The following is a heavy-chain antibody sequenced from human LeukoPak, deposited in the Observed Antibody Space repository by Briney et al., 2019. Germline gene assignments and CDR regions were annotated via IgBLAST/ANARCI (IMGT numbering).Heavy chain of an antibody. Sequence: SGTLSLTCAVYGGSFSGYYWSWIRQPPGKGLEWIGEINHSGSTNYNPSLKSRVTISVDTSKNESSLKLSSVTAADTAVYYCARTPATTWTNHFDYWGQGTLVTVSS. D-gene: IGHD4-17*01. V-gene: IGHV4-34*01. CDR2: INHSGST. CDR3: ARTPATTWTNHFDY. CDR1: GGSFSGYY. J-gene: IGHJ4*02.